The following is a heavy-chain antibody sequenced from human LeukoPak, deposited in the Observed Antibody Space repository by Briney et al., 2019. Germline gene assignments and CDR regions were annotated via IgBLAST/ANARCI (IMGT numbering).Heavy chain of an antibody. CDR1: GGSFSGYY. CDR3: ARGLGSGSYPGY. CDR2: INHSGST. V-gene: IGHV4-34*01. D-gene: IGHD3-3*01. Sequence: PSETLSLTCAVYGGSFSGYYWSWIRQPPGKGLEWIGEINHSGSTNYNPSLKSRVTILVDTSKNQFSLKLSSVTAADTAVYYCARGLGSGSYPGYWGQGTLVTVSS. J-gene: IGHJ4*02.